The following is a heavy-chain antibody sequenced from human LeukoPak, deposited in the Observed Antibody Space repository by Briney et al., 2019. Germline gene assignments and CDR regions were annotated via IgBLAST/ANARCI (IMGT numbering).Heavy chain of an antibody. CDR1: GFTFSSDA. Sequence: GGSLRLSCAGSGFTFSSDAMRWGGQAPGKGLEGVSTITGSDDRKYYADSVRGRFTISRDYSKNTLHLQINSLRVEDTAIYYCAKGPQLGSGYHPDYWGQGTLVTVSS. V-gene: IGHV3-23*01. CDR3: AKGPQLGSGYHPDY. J-gene: IGHJ4*02. CDR2: ITGSDDRK. D-gene: IGHD3-22*01.